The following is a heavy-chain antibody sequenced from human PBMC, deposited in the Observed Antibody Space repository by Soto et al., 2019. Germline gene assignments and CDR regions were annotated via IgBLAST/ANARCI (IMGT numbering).Heavy chain of an antibody. V-gene: IGHV1-18*01. Sequence: QAQLVQSGAEVKKPGASVKVSCKASGYTFTSYGISWVRQAPGQGLEWMGWVSAYDGDTNYAQKLQGRVTMTTDTSHTTGYKELRSLRTDHQAVYYCSGNYPYPSNCFYPHVFDIWGQGTMVTVSS. J-gene: IGHJ3*02. CDR1: GYTFTSYG. D-gene: IGHD3-16*01. CDR3: SGNYPYPSNCFYPHVFDI. CDR2: VSAYDGDT.